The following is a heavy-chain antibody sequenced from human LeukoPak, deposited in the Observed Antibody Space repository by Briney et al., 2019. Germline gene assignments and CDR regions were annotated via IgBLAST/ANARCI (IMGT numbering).Heavy chain of an antibody. CDR2: ISSSSSTI. J-gene: IGHJ4*02. CDR1: GFTFSSYS. CDR3: ARDPYSGSFDY. D-gene: IGHD1-26*01. V-gene: IGHV3-48*01. Sequence: GGSLRLSCAASGFTFSSYSMNWVRQAPGKGLEWVSYISSSSSTIYYADSVKGRFTISRDDAKNSLYLQMNSLRAEDTAVYYCARDPYSGSFDYWGQGTLVTVSS.